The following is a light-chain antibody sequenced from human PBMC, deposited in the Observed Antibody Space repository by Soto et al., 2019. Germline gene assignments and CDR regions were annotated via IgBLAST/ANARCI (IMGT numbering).Light chain of an antibody. CDR1: QSISSY. J-gene: IGKJ1*01. Sequence: DIQMTQSPSSLSASVGDRVTITCRASQSISSYLNWYQQKPGKAPKLLIYAASSVQSGVPSRFSGSGSGTEFILPIISLQQEDVVTSYCQQRYSITPWTFGQGTKVEIK. CDR2: AAS. V-gene: IGKV1-39*01. CDR3: QQRYSITPWT.